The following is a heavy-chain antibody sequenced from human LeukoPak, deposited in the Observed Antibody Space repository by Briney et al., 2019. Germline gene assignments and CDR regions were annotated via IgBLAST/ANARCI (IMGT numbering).Heavy chain of an antibody. CDR2: ISGSGGIT. J-gene: IGHJ6*04. Sequence: GGSLRLSCAASGFTFSSHGMSWVRQAPGKGLEWVSSISGSGGITYYADSVKGRFTISRDNAKNSLYLQMNSLRAEDTAVYYCAELGITMIGGVWGKGTTVTISS. CDR1: GFTFSSHG. V-gene: IGHV3-23*01. CDR3: AELGITMIGGV. D-gene: IGHD3-10*02.